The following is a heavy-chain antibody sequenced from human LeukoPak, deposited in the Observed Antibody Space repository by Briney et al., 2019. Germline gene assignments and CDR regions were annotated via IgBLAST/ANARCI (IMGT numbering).Heavy chain of an antibody. Sequence: GGSLRLSCAASGFTFSSYWMHWVRQAPGKGLVWVSRINSDGSSTSYADSVKGRFTISRDNAKNTLYLQMNSLRAEDTAVYYCAKDHVWSGAFDSWGQGTLVTVSS. J-gene: IGHJ4*02. CDR1: GFTFSSYW. CDR3: AKDHVWSGAFDS. CDR2: INSDGSST. V-gene: IGHV3-74*01. D-gene: IGHD3/OR15-3a*01.